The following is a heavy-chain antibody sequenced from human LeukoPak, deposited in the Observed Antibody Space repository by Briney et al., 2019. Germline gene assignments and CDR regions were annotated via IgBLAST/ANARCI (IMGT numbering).Heavy chain of an antibody. CDR2: IYYSGST. D-gene: IGHD6-6*01. Sequence: SETLSLTCTVSGGSISSGGYYWSWIRQHPGKGLEWIGYIYYSGSTYYNPSLKSRVTISVDTSKNQFSLKLSSVTAADTAVYYCARDVISSSSVDLGPVDYWGQGTLVTVSS. CDR3: ARDVISSSSVDLGPVDY. CDR1: GGSISSGGYY. V-gene: IGHV4-31*03. J-gene: IGHJ4*02.